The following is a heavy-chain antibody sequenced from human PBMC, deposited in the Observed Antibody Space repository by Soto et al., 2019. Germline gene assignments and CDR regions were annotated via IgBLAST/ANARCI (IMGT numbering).Heavy chain of an antibody. CDR3: AREKPLYRSSWRRGYHWFDP. D-gene: IGHD6-13*01. J-gene: IGHJ5*02. V-gene: IGHV4-38-2*02. CDR2: IYHSGST. CDR1: GYSISSGYY. Sequence: SETLSLTCAVSGYSISSGYYWGWIRQPPGKGLEWIGSIYHSGSTYYNPSLKSRVTISVDTSKNQFSLKLSSVTAADTAVYYCAREKPLYRSSWRRGYHWFDPWGQGTLVTVSS.